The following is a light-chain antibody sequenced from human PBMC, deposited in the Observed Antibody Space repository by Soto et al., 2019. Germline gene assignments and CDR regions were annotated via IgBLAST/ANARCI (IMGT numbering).Light chain of an antibody. Sequence: EIVMTQSPATLSVSPGERATLSCRASQSISSNLAWYQQKPGQAPRLLIYGASTRATGIPARFSGSGSGTEFTLTITCLQSEDFADYYCQQYNNWPLTFGGGTKVEIK. V-gene: IGKV3-15*01. J-gene: IGKJ4*01. CDR1: QSISSN. CDR3: QQYNNWPLT. CDR2: GAS.